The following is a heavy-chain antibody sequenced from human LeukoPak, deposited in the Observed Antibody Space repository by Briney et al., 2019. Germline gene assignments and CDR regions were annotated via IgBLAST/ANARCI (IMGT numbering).Heavy chain of an antibody. CDR3: ANGDITMVRGVIKGGLYYFDY. D-gene: IGHD3-10*01. Sequence: GGSLRLSCAASGFTFSSYWMHWVRQAPGKGLVWVSRINSDGSSTSYADSVKGRFTISRDNSKNTLYLQMNSLRAEDTAVYYCANGDITMVRGVIKGGLYYFDYWGQGTLVTVSS. V-gene: IGHV3-74*01. CDR1: GFTFSSYW. J-gene: IGHJ4*02. CDR2: INSDGSST.